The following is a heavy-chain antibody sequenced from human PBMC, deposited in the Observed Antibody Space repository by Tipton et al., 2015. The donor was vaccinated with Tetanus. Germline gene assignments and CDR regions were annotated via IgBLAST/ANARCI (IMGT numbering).Heavy chain of an antibody. J-gene: IGHJ4*02. CDR2: INHSGST. D-gene: IGHD3-16*01. CDR3: ARGLFD. Sequence: TLSLTCAVYGGSFSGYYWSWIRQPPGKGLEWIGEINHSGSTNYNPSLKSRVTISVDTSKNQFSLKLSSVTAADTAVYYCARGLFDWGQGTLVTVSS. V-gene: IGHV4-34*01. CDR1: GGSFSGYY.